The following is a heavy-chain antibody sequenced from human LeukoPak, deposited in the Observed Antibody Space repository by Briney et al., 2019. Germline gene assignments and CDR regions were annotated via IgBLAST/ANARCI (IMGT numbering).Heavy chain of an antibody. Sequence: GRSLRLSCAASGFTVSRNYMSCVRQAPGKGLEWVSVIYSGGSTYYADSVKGRFTIYRDNAKNTLYPQMNSLRAEDTAVYYFASGGTGGDAFDIWGEGTMVTVSS. CDR1: GFTVSRNY. CDR2: IYSGGST. V-gene: IGHV3-53*01. CDR3: ASGGTGGDAFDI. J-gene: IGHJ3*02. D-gene: IGHD2-15*01.